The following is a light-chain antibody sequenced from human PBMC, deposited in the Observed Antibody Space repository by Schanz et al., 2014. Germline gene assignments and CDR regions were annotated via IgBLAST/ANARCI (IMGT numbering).Light chain of an antibody. CDR1: QSVFNNY. CDR2: GAS. Sequence: EIVLTQSPGTLSLSLGEGATLSCRASQSVFNNYLAWFQQKPGQAPKLLIYGASSRASGIPDRFSGSGSGTDFTLTISRLEPGDFAVYYCQQYGSSPLTFGGGTKVEIK. J-gene: IGKJ4*01. CDR3: QQYGSSPLT. V-gene: IGKV3-20*01.